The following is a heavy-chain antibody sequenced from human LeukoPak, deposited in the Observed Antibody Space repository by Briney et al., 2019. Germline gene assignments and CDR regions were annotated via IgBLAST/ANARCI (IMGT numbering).Heavy chain of an antibody. CDR2: IGPTGSDR. CDR3: ATETNGRHYDY. D-gene: IGHD1-14*01. V-gene: IGHV3-21*06. CDR1: GLTFSTSS. J-gene: IGHJ4*02. Sequence: PGGSLRLSCTASGLTFSTSSFNWVRQAPRKGLEWVASIGPTGSDRYHADSIKGRFTISRDNANNFLYLQMNSLRAEDTAVYYCATETNGRHYDYWGQGTLLTVSS.